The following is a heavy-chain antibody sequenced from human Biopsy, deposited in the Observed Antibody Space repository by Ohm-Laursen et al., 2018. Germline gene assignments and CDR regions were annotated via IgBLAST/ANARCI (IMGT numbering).Heavy chain of an antibody. V-gene: IGHV1-69*13. CDR2: IVPFFGTE. J-gene: IGHJ6*02. D-gene: IGHD2-21*02. CDR3: AKGALTAQTYYYGMDV. Sequence: GASVKVSCKRSGGNFGSYTISWVRQAPGQGLEWMGGIVPFFGTEEYAQKYQDRVTITADESTDTVYMELRSLRSEDTAVYYCAKGALTAQTYYYGMDVWGQGTTVSVSS. CDR1: GGNFGSYT.